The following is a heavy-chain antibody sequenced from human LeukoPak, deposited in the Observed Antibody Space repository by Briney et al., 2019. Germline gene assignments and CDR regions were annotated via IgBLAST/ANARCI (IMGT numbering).Heavy chain of an antibody. D-gene: IGHD2-2*01. CDR1: GFTFSSYS. Sequence: GGSLRLSCAASGFTFSSYSMNWVRQAPGKGLEWVSSISSSSSYIYYADSMKGRFTISRDNAKNSLYLQMNSLRAEDTAVYYCARDPAQSPPPYYWGQGTLVTVSS. V-gene: IGHV3-21*01. CDR2: ISSSSSYI. J-gene: IGHJ4*02. CDR3: ARDPAQSPPPYY.